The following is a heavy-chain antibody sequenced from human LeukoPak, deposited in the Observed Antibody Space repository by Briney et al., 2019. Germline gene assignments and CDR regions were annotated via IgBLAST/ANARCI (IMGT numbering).Heavy chain of an antibody. J-gene: IGHJ6*02. CDR1: GFTFSDYY. Sequence: GGSLRLSCAASGFTFSDYYMSWIRQAPGKGLEWVSYISSSGSTIYYADSVKGRFTISRDNAKNSLYLQMNSLRAEDTAVYYCARDSGYDSSGYYYRQYYGMDVWGQGTTVTVSS. CDR3: ARDSGYDSSGYYYRQYYGMDV. V-gene: IGHV3-11*04. CDR2: ISSSGSTI. D-gene: IGHD3-22*01.